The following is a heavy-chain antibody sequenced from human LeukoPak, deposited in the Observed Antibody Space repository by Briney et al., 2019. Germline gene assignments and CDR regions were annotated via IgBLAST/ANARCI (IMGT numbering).Heavy chain of an antibody. J-gene: IGHJ5*02. CDR3: ARNLHYYDSSGYYYEKWFDP. D-gene: IGHD3-22*01. V-gene: IGHV1-69*13. CDR2: IIPIFGTA. CDR1: GGTFSSYA. Sequence: GASVKVSCKASGGTFSSYAISWVRQAPGQGLEWMGGIIPIFGTANYAQKFQGRVTITADESTSTAYMELSSLRSEDTAVYYCARNLHYYDSSGYYYEKWFDPWGQGTLVTVSS.